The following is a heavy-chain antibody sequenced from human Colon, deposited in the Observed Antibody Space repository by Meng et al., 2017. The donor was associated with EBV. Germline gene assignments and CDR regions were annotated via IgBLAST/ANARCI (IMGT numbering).Heavy chain of an antibody. Sequence: QVPLQESGPGLVKPSGTLALTCAVPGVSLSSRNWWSWVRQPPGKGLEWIGEIYHSGSTNYNPSLKSRVTISVDESKNQFSLRLSSVTAADTAVYYCARVGAYCGGDCYHPRWGQGTLVTVSS. CDR2: IYHSGST. J-gene: IGHJ4*02. V-gene: IGHV4-4*02. CDR1: GVSLSSRNW. CDR3: ARVGAYCGGDCYHPR. D-gene: IGHD2-21*02.